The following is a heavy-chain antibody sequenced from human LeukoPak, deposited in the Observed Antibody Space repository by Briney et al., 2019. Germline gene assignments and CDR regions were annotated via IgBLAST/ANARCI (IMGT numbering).Heavy chain of an antibody. J-gene: IGHJ5*02. D-gene: IGHD6-19*01. CDR3: ARGASSGWHHWYDP. V-gene: IGHV4-59*01. CDR1: DDSITMYY. Sequence: SETLSLTCSVSDDSITMYYWTWIRQPPGKGLEWIGYVDHTGSTNFNPSLNGRVSISRDTTKNLFSLRLRSVTAADTAVYYCARGASSGWHHWYDPWGQGTLVTVSS. CDR2: VDHTGST.